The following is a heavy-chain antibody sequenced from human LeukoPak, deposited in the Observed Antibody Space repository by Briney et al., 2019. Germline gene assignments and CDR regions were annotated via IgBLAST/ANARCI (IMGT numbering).Heavy chain of an antibody. V-gene: IGHV4-59*04. Sequence: SETLSLTCTVSGGSMSSYSWSWIRQPPGEGLEWIASMFYRGSTYYNASLRSRVTLSVDTSMNQFSLKLSSVTASDTATFYCVRQGGWGGAASLIEFWGQGTLVTVSS. D-gene: IGHD2-15*01. J-gene: IGHJ4*02. CDR3: VRQGGWGGAASLIEF. CDR1: GGSMSSYS. CDR2: MFYRGST.